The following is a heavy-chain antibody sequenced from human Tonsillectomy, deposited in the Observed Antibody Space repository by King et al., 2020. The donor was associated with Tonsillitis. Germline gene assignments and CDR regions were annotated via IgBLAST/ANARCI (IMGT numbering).Heavy chain of an antibody. CDR2: IYSGGST. CDR1: GFTVSSNY. CDR3: ATDAVAGTYYYYYYGMDV. Sequence: QLVQSGGGLVQPGGSLRLSCAASGFTVSSNYMSWVRQAPGKGLEWVSVIYSGGSTYYADSVKGRFTIPRDNSKNTLYLQMNSLRAEDTAVYYCATDAVAGTYYYYYYGMDVWGQGTTVTVSS. D-gene: IGHD6-19*01. J-gene: IGHJ6*02. V-gene: IGHV3-66*01.